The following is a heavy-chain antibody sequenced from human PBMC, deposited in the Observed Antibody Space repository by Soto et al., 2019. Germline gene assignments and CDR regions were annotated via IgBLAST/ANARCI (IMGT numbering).Heavy chain of an antibody. D-gene: IGHD1-26*01. Sequence: GGSLRLSCAASGFTFSSYAMSWVRQAPGKGLEWVSVISGSGDSTYYADSVKGRFTISRDNSKNTLYLQMNSLRAEDTAVYYCAKRAWGYFYFDYWGQGTLVPVSS. J-gene: IGHJ4*02. CDR2: ISGSGDST. CDR1: GFTFSSYA. CDR3: AKRAWGYFYFDY. V-gene: IGHV3-23*01.